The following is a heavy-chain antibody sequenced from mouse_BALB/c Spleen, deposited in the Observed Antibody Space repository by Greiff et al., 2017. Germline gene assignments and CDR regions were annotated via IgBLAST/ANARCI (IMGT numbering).Heavy chain of an antibody. CDR3: AITTVVARAMDY. CDR1: GFNIKDTY. J-gene: IGHJ4*01. D-gene: IGHD1-1*01. CDR2: IDPANGNT. V-gene: IGHV14-3*02. Sequence: VQLQQSGAELVKPGASVKLSCTASGFNIKDTYMHWVKQRPEQGLEWIGRIDPANGNTKYDPKFQGKATITADTSSNTAYLKISSLTSEDTAVYYCAITTVVARAMDYWGQGTSVTVSS.